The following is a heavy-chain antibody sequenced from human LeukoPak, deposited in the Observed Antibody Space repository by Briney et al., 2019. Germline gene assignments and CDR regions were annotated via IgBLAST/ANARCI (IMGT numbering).Heavy chain of an antibody. CDR3: ARDRSGSYRISVWFDP. V-gene: IGHV3-30*04. CDR2: ISYDGSNK. J-gene: IGHJ5*02. CDR1: GFTFSSYA. D-gene: IGHD3-10*01. Sequence: PGRSLRLSCAASGFTFSSYAMHWVRQAPGKGLEWVAVISYDGSNKYYADSVKGRFTISRDNSKNTLYLQMNSLRAEDTAVYYCARDRSGSYRISVWFDPWGQGTLVTVSP.